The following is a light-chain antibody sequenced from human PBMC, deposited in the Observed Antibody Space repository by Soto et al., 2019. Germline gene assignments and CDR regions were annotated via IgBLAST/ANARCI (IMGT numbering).Light chain of an antibody. V-gene: IGLV2-14*01. J-gene: IGLJ1*01. CDR3: FSFTTTRTHV. CDR1: SSDIGAYDY. CDR2: EVN. Sequence: QSALTQPASLSGSPGQSITISCTGTSSDIGAYDYVSWFQQHPGKAPKLMISEVNNRPSGVSNRFSGSKSGNTAYLTISGLQVEDEAEYFCFSFTTTRTHVLGTRTTVTVL.